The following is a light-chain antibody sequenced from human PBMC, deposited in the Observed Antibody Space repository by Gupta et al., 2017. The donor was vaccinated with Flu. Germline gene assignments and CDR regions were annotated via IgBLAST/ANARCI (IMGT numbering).Light chain of an antibody. J-gene: IGKJ2*01. V-gene: IGKV3-15*01. CDR3: QQYNNWPPYT. CDR1: QSVSSN. Sequence: EIVMTQSPATLSVSPGERATLPCRASQSVSSNLAWYQQKPCQAPRLLIYCASTRATGIPARFSGSGSGTEFSLTISSLQSEDFAVYYCQQYNNWPPYTFGQGTKLEIK. CDR2: CAS.